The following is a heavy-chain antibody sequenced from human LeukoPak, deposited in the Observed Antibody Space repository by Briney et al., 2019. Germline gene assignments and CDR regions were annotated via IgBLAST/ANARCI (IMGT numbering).Heavy chain of an antibody. V-gene: IGHV4-39*01. J-gene: IGHJ5*02. CDR3: AGHKYYNFWGSFNWFDP. CDR1: GASIINNNYY. Sequence: MPSETLSLTCFVSGASIINNNYYWAWLRQPPGKGLEWIGSIYHGGSTSYNPYLKSRVTMSVDTSKSHFTLKLNSVTAADTAVYSCAGHKYYNFWGSFNWFDPWGQGTLVIVS. CDR2: IYHGGST. D-gene: IGHD3-3*01.